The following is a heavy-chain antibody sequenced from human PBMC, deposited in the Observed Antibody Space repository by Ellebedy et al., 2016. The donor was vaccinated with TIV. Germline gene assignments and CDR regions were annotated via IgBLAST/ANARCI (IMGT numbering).Heavy chain of an antibody. CDR1: GFTFSSYA. V-gene: IGHV3-23*01. Sequence: GGSLRLXXAASGFTFSSYAMSWVRQAPGKGLEWVSAISGSGGSTYYADSVKGRFTISRDNSKNTLYLQMNSLRAEDTAVYYCAKVGYCSSTSCYQFDVWGKGTTVTVSS. J-gene: IGHJ6*04. CDR3: AKVGYCSSTSCYQFDV. D-gene: IGHD2-2*01. CDR2: ISGSGGST.